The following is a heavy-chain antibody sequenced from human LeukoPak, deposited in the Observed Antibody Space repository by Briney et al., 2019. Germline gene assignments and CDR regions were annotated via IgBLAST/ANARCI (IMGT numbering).Heavy chain of an antibody. J-gene: IGHJ4*02. Sequence: PSETLSLTCTVSGGSVNSGTYYWSWIRQPPGKGLEWIGNIYYSGSAYYNPSLKSRVAMSVDTSKNQFSLKLSSVTAADTAVYYCARKPIVNSAWYYFDYWGQGTLVTVSS. CDR1: GGSVNSGTYY. CDR2: IYYSGSA. CDR3: ARKPIVNSAWYYFDY. V-gene: IGHV4-39*07. D-gene: IGHD3-22*01.